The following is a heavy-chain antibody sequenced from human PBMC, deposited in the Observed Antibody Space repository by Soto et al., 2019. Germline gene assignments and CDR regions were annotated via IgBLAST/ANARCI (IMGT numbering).Heavy chain of an antibody. V-gene: IGHV1-69*02. CDR3: ESTGDGPNYYGMTV. CDR1: GGTFSSYT. CDR2: IIPILGIA. Sequence: QVQLVQSGAEVKKPGSSVKVSCKASGGTFSSYTISWVRQAPGQGLEWMGRIIPILGIANYAQKFQGRVTITADKPMTTAYMGRDSRISEDTAVYYCESTGDGPNYYGMTVWVQGPKITVPS. D-gene: IGHD7-27*01. J-gene: IGHJ6*02.